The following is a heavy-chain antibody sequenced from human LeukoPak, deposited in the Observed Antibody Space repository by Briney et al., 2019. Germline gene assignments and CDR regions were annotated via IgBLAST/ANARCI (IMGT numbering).Heavy chain of an antibody. V-gene: IGHV4-39*01. CDR3: ARQPALTHPHFDY. CDR2: IYYSGNT. Sequence: SETLSLTCIVSGGSISTGAYYWGWIRQPPGEGLQWIGRIYYSGNTYYNSSLKSRVTISVDTSTSQFSLRLSSVTAADTAVYYCARQPALTHPHFDYWGQGTLVTVSS. CDR1: GGSISTGAYY. J-gene: IGHJ4*02.